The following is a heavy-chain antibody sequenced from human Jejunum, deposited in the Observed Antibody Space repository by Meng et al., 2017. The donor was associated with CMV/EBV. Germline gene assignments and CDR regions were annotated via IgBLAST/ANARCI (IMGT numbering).Heavy chain of an antibody. Sequence: SRFTLSRHALNWVRQAPGKGLEWVSSISSNSAYIYYGDSLEGRFTISRDNAKNSVYLQINSLRAEDTAVYYCGRGQFYSDSSGFYSDFWGQGTLVTVSS. CDR2: ISSNSAYI. J-gene: IGHJ4*02. V-gene: IGHV3-21*01. CDR3: GRGQFYSDSSGFYSDF. CDR1: RFTLSRHA. D-gene: IGHD3-22*01.